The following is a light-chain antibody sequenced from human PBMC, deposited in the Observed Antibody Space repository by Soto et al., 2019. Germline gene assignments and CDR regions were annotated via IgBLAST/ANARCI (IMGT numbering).Light chain of an antibody. J-gene: IGKJ5*01. CDR1: QSLLHSNGYNY. CDR2: LGS. CDR3: MQALQTRT. Sequence: DIVMTQSPLSLPVTPGEPASISCRASQSLLHSNGYNYLDWYLQKPGQSPQLLIYLGSNRASGVPDGFSGSGSGTDFILKISRVEPEDVGVYYCMQALQTRTFGQGTRLEIK. V-gene: IGKV2-28*01.